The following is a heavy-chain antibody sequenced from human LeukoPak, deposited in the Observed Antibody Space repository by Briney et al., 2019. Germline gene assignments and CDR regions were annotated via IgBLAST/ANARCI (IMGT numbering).Heavy chain of an antibody. D-gene: IGHD5-24*01. Sequence: GGSLRLSCAASGFTFDDYAMHWVRQAPGQGLEWVSGISWNGGNIGYADSVKGQFTISRDNAKNSLYLQMNSLRAEDTALYYCANGVGWLQPFDYWGQGTLVTVSS. CDR3: ANGVGWLQPFDY. CDR2: ISWNGGNI. CDR1: GFTFDDYA. V-gene: IGHV3-9*01. J-gene: IGHJ4*02.